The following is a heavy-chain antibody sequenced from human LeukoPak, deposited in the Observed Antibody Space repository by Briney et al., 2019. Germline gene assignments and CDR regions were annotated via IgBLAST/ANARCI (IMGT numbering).Heavy chain of an antibody. D-gene: IGHD6-13*01. Sequence: GGSLRLSCAASGFTSDDYGMSWVRQAPGKGLEWVSGINWNGGSAGYADSVKGRFTISRDNAKNSLYLQMNSLRAEDTALYYCARGDIAAAGTYGYYYYYYMDVWGKGTTVTVSS. J-gene: IGHJ6*03. CDR1: GFTSDDYG. CDR2: INWNGGSA. V-gene: IGHV3-20*04. CDR3: ARGDIAAAGTYGYYYYYYMDV.